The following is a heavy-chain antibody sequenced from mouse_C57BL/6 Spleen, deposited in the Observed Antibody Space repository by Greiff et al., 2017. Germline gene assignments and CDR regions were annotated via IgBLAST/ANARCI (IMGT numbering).Heavy chain of an antibody. CDR3: ARNMGGSSYEDAMDY. CDR2: ISNGGGST. V-gene: IGHV5-12*01. Sequence: EVKVVESGGGLVQPGGSLKLSCAASGFTFSDYYMYWVRQTPEKRLEWVAYISNGGGSTYYPDTVKGRFTISRDNAKNTLYLQMSRLKSEDTAMYYCARNMGGSSYEDAMDYWGQGTSVTVSS. J-gene: IGHJ4*01. CDR1: GFTFSDYY. D-gene: IGHD1-1*01.